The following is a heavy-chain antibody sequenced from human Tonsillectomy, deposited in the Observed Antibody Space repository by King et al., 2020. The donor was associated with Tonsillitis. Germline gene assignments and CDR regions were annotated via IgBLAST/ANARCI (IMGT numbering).Heavy chain of an antibody. D-gene: IGHD4-17*01. CDR2: ILYDGSNK. V-gene: IGHV3-30*04. CDR1: GFTFSSYA. J-gene: IGHJ3*02. Sequence: VQLVESGGGVVQPGRSLRLSCAASGFTFSSYAMHWVRQAPGKGLEGVAVILYDGSNKYYADSVKGRFTISRDNSKNTLYLQMNSLRAEDTAVYYCARDSVIYGDYADAFDIWGQGTMVTVSS. CDR3: ARDSVIYGDYADAFDI.